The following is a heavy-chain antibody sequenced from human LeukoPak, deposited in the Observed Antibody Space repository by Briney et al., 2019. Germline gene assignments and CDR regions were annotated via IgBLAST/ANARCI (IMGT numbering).Heavy chain of an antibody. Sequence: SETLSLTCAVYGGSFSGYYWSWIRQPPGEGLQWIGYIYYTGSTNYNPSLKSRVTISLDTSKNQFSLKLRSVTAADTAMYYCARTGNSGTVDYWGQGTLVTVSS. V-gene: IGHV4-59*01. CDR3: ARTGNSGTVDY. CDR2: IYYTGST. CDR1: GGSFSGYY. D-gene: IGHD4-23*01. J-gene: IGHJ4*02.